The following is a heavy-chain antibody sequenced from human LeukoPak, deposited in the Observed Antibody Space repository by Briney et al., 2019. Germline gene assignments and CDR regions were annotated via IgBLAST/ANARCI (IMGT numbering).Heavy chain of an antibody. CDR2: ISAYNGNT. J-gene: IGHJ4*02. D-gene: IGHD2-2*01. Sequence: ASVKVSCKASGYTFTSYGISWVRQAPGQGLEWMGWISAYNGNTNYAQKLQGRVTMTTDTSTSTAYMELRSLRSDDTAVYYCARGDCSSTSCYGGLDYWGRGTLVTVSS. CDR3: ARGDCSSTSCYGGLDY. CDR1: GYTFTSYG. V-gene: IGHV1-18*04.